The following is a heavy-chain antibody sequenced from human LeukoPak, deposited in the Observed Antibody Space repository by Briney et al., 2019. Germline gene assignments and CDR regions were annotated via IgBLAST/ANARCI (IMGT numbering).Heavy chain of an antibody. Sequence: PGGSLRLSCAASGFTFSSYGMHWVRQAPGKGLEWVANIKQDGSEKYYVDSVKGRFTISRDNAKNSLYLQMNSLRAEDTAVYYCARDSEDAVGATRAFDIWGQGTMVTVSS. CDR3: ARDSEDAVGATRAFDI. CDR2: IKQDGSEK. D-gene: IGHD1-26*01. J-gene: IGHJ3*02. V-gene: IGHV3-7*01. CDR1: GFTFSSYG.